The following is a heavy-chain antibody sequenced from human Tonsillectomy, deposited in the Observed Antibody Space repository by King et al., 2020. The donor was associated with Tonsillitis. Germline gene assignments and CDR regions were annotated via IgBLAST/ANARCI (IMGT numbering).Heavy chain of an antibody. CDR3: SKVVNRAVYDFGPSDY. J-gene: IGHJ4*02. D-gene: IGHD5/OR15-5a*01. Sequence: VQLVESGGVVVQPGGSLRLSCTASGFTFDDYTMHWVRQAPGKGLEWVSLISWDDATYYADSVRGRFTISRDNNNDSLYLQMDSLRTEDTALYYCSKVVNRAVYDFGPSDYWGQGTLVTVSS. V-gene: IGHV3-43*01. CDR1: GFTFDDYT. CDR2: ISWDDAT.